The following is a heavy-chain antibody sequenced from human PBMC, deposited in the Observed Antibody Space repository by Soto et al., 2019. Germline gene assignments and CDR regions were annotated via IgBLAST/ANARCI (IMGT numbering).Heavy chain of an antibody. J-gene: IGHJ4*02. D-gene: IGHD1-26*01. CDR3: AKDDSGKRRNFDD. CDR1: GFAFSSYA. Sequence: GSLRLSCSSSGFAFSSYAMSRVRQAPGKGLDWVSAISGSGGSTYYAASVKGRFTISRENSKNTLYLQINSLRANDTSVYYCAKDDSGKRRNFDDGAQGTVVTVSS. V-gene: IGHV3-23*01. CDR2: ISGSGGST.